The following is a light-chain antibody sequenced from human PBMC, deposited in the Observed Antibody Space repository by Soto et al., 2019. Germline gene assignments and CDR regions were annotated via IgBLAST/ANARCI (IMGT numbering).Light chain of an antibody. CDR2: GAS. V-gene: IGKV3-20*01. CDR3: QQYNNWPPLYT. CDR1: QSVTDNY. J-gene: IGKJ2*01. Sequence: EIVLTQSPATLSLSPGERATLSCRASQSVTDNYLAWYQQKPGQAPRLVISGASSRTSGIPDRFSASGSGTDFTLTISSLQSEDFAVYYCQQYNNWPPLYTFGQGTKLEIK.